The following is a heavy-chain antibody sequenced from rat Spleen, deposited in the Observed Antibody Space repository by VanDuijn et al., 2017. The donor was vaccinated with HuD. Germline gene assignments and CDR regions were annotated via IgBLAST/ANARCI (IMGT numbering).Heavy chain of an antibody. J-gene: IGHJ2*01. CDR1: GFSLTDYS. D-gene: IGHD1-10*01. V-gene: IGHV2-19*01. CDR3: TYNNYY. Sequence: VQLKESGPGLVQPSQTLSLTCTVSGFSLTDYSVHWVRQPSGKGLEWIGGIWGDGTTDYNSALKSRLSINRDTSKSQVFLKMNSLQTDDTAIYFCTYNNYYWGQGVMVTVSS. CDR2: IWGDGTT.